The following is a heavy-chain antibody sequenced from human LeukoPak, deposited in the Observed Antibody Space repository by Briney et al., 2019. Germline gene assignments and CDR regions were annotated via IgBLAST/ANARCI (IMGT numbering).Heavy chain of an antibody. D-gene: IGHD1-26*01. CDR2: ISYTGTYI. J-gene: IGHJ4*02. CDR3: VRDRGTYRPIDY. CDR1: AFSLSAYN. Sequence: PGGSLRLSCAASAFSLSAYNMNWVRQAPGKGLEWVSSISYTGTYIYYADSVKGRFTISRDNAQNSLYLRMNSLRAEDTAIYYCVRDRGTYRPIDYWGQGTLVTVSS. V-gene: IGHV3-21*04.